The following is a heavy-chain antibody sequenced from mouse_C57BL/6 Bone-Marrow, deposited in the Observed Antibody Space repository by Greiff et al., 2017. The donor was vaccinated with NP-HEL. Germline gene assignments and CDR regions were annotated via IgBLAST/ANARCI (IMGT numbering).Heavy chain of an antibody. CDR2: IWSGGST. V-gene: IGHV2-2*01. J-gene: IGHJ3*01. Sequence: VQRVESGPGLVQPSQSLSITCTVSGFSLTSYGVHWVRQSPGKGLEWLGVIWSGGSTDYNAAFISRLSISKDNSKSQVFFKMNSLQADDTAIYYCASPNYGSSPSWFAYWGQGTLVTVSA. CDR3: ASPNYGSSPSWFAY. CDR1: GFSLTSYG. D-gene: IGHD1-1*01.